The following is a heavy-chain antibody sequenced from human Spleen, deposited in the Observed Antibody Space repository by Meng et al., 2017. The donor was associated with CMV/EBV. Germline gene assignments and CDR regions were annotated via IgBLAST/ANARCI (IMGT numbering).Heavy chain of an antibody. D-gene: IGHD5-12*01. CDR2: IKSKFVGGTI. V-gene: IGHV3-15*01. J-gene: IGHJ4*02. CDR1: GFTFSNAW. Sequence: LSLTCEASGFTFSNAWMNWVRQAPGKGLEWVGRIKSKFVGGTIDYAVPVKGRFIISRDDSKNTAYLQMNSLKTEDTAVYYCATGGLGLDYWGQGTLVTVSS. CDR3: ATGGLGLDY.